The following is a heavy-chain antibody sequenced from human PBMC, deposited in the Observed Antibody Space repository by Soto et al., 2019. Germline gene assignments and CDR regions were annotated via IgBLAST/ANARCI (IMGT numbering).Heavy chain of an antibody. Sequence: SVKVSCKASGGTFSSYTISWVRQAPGQGLEWMGRIIPILGIANYAQKFQGRVTITADKSTSTAYMELSSLRSEDTAVYYCARDPIGYCSSTSCEDDDYWGQGTLVTVSS. D-gene: IGHD2-2*01. CDR1: GGTFSSYT. CDR2: IIPILGIA. CDR3: ARDPIGYCSSTSCEDDDY. J-gene: IGHJ4*02. V-gene: IGHV1-69*04.